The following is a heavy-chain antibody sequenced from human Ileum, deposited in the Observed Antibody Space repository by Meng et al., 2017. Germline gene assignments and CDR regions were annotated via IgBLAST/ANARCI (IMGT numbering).Heavy chain of an antibody. CDR2: ISHSGSA. Sequence: VPLEAWGTGVVRRSGPLPLPSSVCSGSIRSNTYWSWVRQPPGKGLEWIGQISHSGSAYYNPSLKSRVTMSVDTSKSQFSLMLTSVTAADTAIYYCARHGGYSQDFWGQGTLVTVPS. D-gene: IGHD4-23*01. J-gene: IGHJ4*02. CDR1: SGSIRSNTY. CDR3: ARHGGYSQDF. V-gene: IGHV4-4*02.